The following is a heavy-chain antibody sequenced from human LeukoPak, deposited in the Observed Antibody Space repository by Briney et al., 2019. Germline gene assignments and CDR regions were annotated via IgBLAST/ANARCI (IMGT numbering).Heavy chain of an antibody. J-gene: IGHJ4*02. V-gene: IGHV3-53*01. CDR1: GFTVSSNY. Sequence: GGSLRLSCAASGFTVSSNYMSWVRQAPGKGLEWVSVIYSDGSTYYADSVKGRFTISRDNSENTLYLQMNSLRAEDTAVYYCTRGIYGDQGFDYWGQGTLVTVSS. D-gene: IGHD4-17*01. CDR3: TRGIYGDQGFDY. CDR2: IYSDGST.